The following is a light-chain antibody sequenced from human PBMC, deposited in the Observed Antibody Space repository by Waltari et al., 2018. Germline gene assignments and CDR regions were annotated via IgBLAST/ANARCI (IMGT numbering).Light chain of an antibody. CDR1: SSDAGAYAD. CDR3: SSYTSTSAYV. CDR2: EVT. Sequence: QHAMAQPASVSGSPGQSITIPCSGTSSDAGAYADVHWYQQHPGEVPKLIIYEVTNRPSGVSNRFSGSKSGNTASLTISGLQAEDDADYYCSSYTSTSAYVFGSGTKVTVI. J-gene: IGLJ1*01. V-gene: IGLV2-14*03.